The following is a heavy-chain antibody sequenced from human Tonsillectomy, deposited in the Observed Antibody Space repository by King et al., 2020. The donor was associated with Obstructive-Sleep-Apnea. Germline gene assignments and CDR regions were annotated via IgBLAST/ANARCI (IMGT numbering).Heavy chain of an antibody. Sequence: VQLVESGGGVVQPGRSLRLSCAASGFTFSSYAMHWVRQAPGKGLEWVAVISYDGGNKYYADSVKGRFILSRDNSKNTLDLQMNSLRAEDTAVYYCAIYFTMITFGGVIVDWGQGNLVTVSS. CDR1: GFTFSSYA. CDR2: ISYDGGNK. D-gene: IGHD3-16*02. J-gene: IGHJ4*02. V-gene: IGHV3-30*04. CDR3: AIYFTMITFGGVIVD.